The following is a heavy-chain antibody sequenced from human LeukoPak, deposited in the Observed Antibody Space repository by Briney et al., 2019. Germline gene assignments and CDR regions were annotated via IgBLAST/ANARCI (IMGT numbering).Heavy chain of an antibody. CDR3: ARTEVVAAPPFDY. CDR2: INPNSGGT. J-gene: IGHJ4*02. D-gene: IGHD2-15*01. V-gene: IGHV1-2*02. Sequence: ASVKVSCKASGYTFTGYYMHWVRQAPGQGLEWMGWINPNSGGTNYAQKFQGRVTMTRDTSISTAYMELSRLRSDDTAVYYCARTEVVAAPPFDYWGQGTLVTVSS. CDR1: GYTFTGYY.